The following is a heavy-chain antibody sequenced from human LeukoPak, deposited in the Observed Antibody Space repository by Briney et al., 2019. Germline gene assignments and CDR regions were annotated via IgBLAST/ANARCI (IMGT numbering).Heavy chain of an antibody. D-gene: IGHD3-22*01. CDR3: ARGYYDSSGYYWNYFDY. CDR2: IYHSGSI. CDR1: GYSISSGYY. V-gene: IGHV4-38-2*01. J-gene: IGHJ4*02. Sequence: PSETLSLTCAVSGYSISSGYYWGWIRQPAGKGLEWIGSIYHSGSIYYNPSLKSRVTISVDTSKNQFSLKLSSVTAADTAVYYRARGYYDSSGYYWNYFDYWGQGTLVTVSS.